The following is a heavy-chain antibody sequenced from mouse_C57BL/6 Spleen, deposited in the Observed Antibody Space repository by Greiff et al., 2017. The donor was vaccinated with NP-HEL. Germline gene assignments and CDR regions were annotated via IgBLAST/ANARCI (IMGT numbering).Heavy chain of an antibody. CDR3: ARGRGYYENYAMDY. Sequence: EVKLMESGGGLVKPGGSLKLSCAASGFTFSDYGMHWVRQAPEKGLEWVAYISSGSSTIYYADTVKGRFTISRDNAKNTLFLQMTSLRSEDTAMYYCARGRGYYENYAMDYWGQGTSVTVSS. CDR1: GFTFSDYG. V-gene: IGHV5-17*01. D-gene: IGHD2-3*01. J-gene: IGHJ4*01. CDR2: ISSGSSTI.